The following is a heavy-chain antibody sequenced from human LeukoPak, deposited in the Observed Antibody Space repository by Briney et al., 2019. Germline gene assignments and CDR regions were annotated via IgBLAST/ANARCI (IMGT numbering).Heavy chain of an antibody. CDR2: IIPIFGTA. V-gene: IGHV1-69*06. CDR3: ARSKKYSSGWYYRRTENAFDI. Sequence: SVKVSCKASGGTFSSYAISWVRQAPGQGLEWMGGIIPIFGTANYAQKLQGRVTITADKSTSTAYMELSSLRSEDTAVYYCARSKKYSSGWYYRRTENAFDIWGQGTMVTVSS. CDR1: GGTFSSYA. D-gene: IGHD6-19*01. J-gene: IGHJ3*02.